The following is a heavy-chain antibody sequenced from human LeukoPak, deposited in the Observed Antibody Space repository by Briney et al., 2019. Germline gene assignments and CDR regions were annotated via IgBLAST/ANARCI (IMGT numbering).Heavy chain of an antibody. Sequence: SETLSLTCSVSGVSISDYHWIWIRQPPAKGLEWMGYFSYSGSTRYNPSLKSRVTMSVDTSKNQFSLRLISVAAADTTVYYCARMYSGTSYYFDFWGQGTLVTVSS. D-gene: IGHD1-26*01. V-gene: IGHV4-59*01. CDR3: ARMYSGTSYYFDF. CDR1: GVSISDYH. J-gene: IGHJ4*02. CDR2: FSYSGST.